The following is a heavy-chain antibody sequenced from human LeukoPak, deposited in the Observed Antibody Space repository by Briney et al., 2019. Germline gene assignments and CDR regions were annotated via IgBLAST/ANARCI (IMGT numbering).Heavy chain of an antibody. D-gene: IGHD4-17*01. V-gene: IGHV1-46*01. CDR3: AKEFYGDYDYDAFDI. CDR1: GYTFTSYY. CDR2: INPNRGST. J-gene: IGHJ3*02. Sequence: ASVKVSCKASGYTFTSYYMYWVRQAPGQGLEWKGIINPNRGSTSYARKFQGRVTMTRDMSTSTVYMELSSLRSEDTAVYYCAKEFYGDYDYDAFDIWGQGTMVTVSS.